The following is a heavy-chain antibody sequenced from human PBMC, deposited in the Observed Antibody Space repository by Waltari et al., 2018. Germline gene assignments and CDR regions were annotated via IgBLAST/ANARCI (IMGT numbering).Heavy chain of an antibody. D-gene: IGHD5-18*01. Sequence: QVQLQQWGAGLLKPSETLSLTCAVYGGSFSGYTWMWIRQSPGKGLEWIGEISHSGGTNYNPSLKSRINISVDMSKNQFSLKLKSVTAADTAVYYCARGRRWLQLSDWGQGTPVTVSS. CDR2: ISHSGGT. CDR1: GGSFSGYT. J-gene: IGHJ4*02. CDR3: ARGRRWLQLSD. V-gene: IGHV4-34*01.